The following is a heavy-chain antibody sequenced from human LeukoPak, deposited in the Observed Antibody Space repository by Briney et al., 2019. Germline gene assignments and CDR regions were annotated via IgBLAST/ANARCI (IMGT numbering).Heavy chain of an antibody. CDR3: ARIANVSRFLEWPVPGGYYYMDV. D-gene: IGHD3-3*01. CDR2: ISSSSSYI. Sequence: GGSLRLSCAASGFTFSSYSMNWVRQAPGKGLEWVSSISSSSSYIYYADSVKGRFTISRDNAKNSLYLQMNSLRAEDTAVYYCARIANVSRFLEWPVPGGYYYMDVWGKGTTVTVSS. V-gene: IGHV3-21*01. CDR1: GFTFSSYS. J-gene: IGHJ6*03.